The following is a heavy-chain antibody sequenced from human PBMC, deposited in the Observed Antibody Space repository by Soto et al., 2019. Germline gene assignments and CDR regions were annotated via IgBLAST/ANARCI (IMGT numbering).Heavy chain of an antibody. V-gene: IGHV4-4*02. CDR2: IYHSGST. D-gene: IGHD3-22*01. J-gene: IGHJ4*02. CDR1: GGSISSSNW. Sequence: SETQSLTCAVSGGSISSSNWWSWVRQPPGKGLEWIGEIYHSGSTNYNPSLKSRVTISVDKSKNQFSLKLSSVTAADTAVYYCASAFTAYYYDSSGYYFDYWGQGTLVTVSS. CDR3: ASAFTAYYYDSSGYYFDY.